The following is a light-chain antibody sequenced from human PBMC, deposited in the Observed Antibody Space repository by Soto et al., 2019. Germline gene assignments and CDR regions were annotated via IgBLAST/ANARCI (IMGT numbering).Light chain of an antibody. CDR1: QSVSSSY. J-gene: IGKJ1*01. Sequence: EIVLTQSPGTLSLSPGERATLSCRASQSVSSSYLAWYQQKPGQAPRPLIYDASNRATGIPARFSGSGSGTDFTLTIGSLEPEDFAVYYCQQYGTSPWTFGQGTKVDIK. CDR3: QQYGTSPWT. V-gene: IGKV3-20*01. CDR2: DAS.